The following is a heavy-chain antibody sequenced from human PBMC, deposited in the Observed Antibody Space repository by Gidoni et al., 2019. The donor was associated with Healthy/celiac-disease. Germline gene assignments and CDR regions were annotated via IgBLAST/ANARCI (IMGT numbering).Heavy chain of an antibody. J-gene: IGHJ3*02. CDR3: ARDRANSYCGGGSCYSPSAFDI. D-gene: IGHD2-15*01. CDR2: IIPIFGTA. Sequence: VRQAPGQGLEWMGAIIPIFGTANYAQKFQGRVTITADESTSTAYMELSSLRSEDTAVYYCARDRANSYCGGGSCYSPSAFDIWGQGTMVTVSS. V-gene: IGHV1-69*01.